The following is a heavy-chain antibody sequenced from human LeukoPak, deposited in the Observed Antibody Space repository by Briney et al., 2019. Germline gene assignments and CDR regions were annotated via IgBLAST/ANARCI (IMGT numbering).Heavy chain of an antibody. V-gene: IGHV3-21*01. CDR3: ARDRDGGQFDY. CDR2: ISSSSSYI. CDR1: GFTFSSYS. J-gene: IGHJ4*02. Sequence: GGSLRLSCAASGFTFSSYSMNWVRQAPGKGLEWVSSISSSSSYIYYADSVKGRFAISRDNAKNSLYLQMNSLRAEDTAVYYCARDRDGGQFDYWGQGTLVTVSS.